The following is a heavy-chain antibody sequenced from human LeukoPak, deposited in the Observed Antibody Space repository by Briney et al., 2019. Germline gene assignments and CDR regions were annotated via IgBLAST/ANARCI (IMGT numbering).Heavy chain of an antibody. CDR2: IWYDGSNK. CDR1: GFTFSSYG. CDR3: ARAAADGDYYYYYGMDV. D-gene: IGHD4-17*01. J-gene: IGHJ6*02. Sequence: GGSLRLSCAASGFTFSSYGMHWVRQAPGKGLEWVAVIWYDGSNKYYADSVKGRFTISRDNSKNTLYLQMNSLRAEDTAVYYCARAAADGDYYYYYGMDVWGQGTTVTVSS. V-gene: IGHV3-33*01.